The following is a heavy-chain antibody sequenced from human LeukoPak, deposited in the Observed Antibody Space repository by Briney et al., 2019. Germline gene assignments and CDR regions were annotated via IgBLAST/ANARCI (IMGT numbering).Heavy chain of an antibody. V-gene: IGHV4-34*01. J-gene: IGHJ6*03. CDR1: GGSFSGYY. D-gene: IGHD6-13*01. Sequence: SETLSLTCAVYGGSFSGYYWSWIRQPPGKGLEWIGEINHSGSTNYNPPLKSRVTISVDTPKNQFSLKLSSVTAADTAVYYCARGLSSSRRTYYYYYMDVWGKGTTVTVSS. CDR3: ARGLSSSRRTYYYYYMDV. CDR2: INHSGST.